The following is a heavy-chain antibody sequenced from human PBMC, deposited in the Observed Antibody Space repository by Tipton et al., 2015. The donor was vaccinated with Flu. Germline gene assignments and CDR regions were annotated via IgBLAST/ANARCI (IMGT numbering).Heavy chain of an antibody. V-gene: IGHV4-59*01. CDR3: ARDNSQVPGPMVY. J-gene: IGHJ4*02. D-gene: IGHD3-10*01. CDR1: GGSISSYY. CDR2: IYYSGTT. Sequence: GLVKPSETLSLTCTVSGGSISSYYWTWIRQPPGKGLEWIGYIYYSGTTNYSPSLKSRVTISADTSRNQFSLKLSSVTAADTAVYYCARDNSQVPGPMVYWGQGTLVTVSS.